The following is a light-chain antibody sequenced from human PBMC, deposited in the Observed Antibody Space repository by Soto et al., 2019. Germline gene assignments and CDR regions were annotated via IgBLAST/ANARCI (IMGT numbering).Light chain of an antibody. Sequence: ESISSPCRASQSISGYLNWYQKKSGQAPRLLMYAASSLQSGVPSRFSGSGSGTDFTLTISSLQAEDVAVYYCQHYYHSPTFTFGGGTKVDIK. J-gene: IGKJ4*01. CDR1: QSISGY. V-gene: IGKV1-39*02. CDR3: QHYYHSPTFT. CDR2: AAS.